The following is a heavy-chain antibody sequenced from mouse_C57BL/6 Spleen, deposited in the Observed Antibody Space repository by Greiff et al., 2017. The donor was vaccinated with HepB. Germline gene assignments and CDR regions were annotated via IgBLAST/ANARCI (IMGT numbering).Heavy chain of an antibody. Sequence: VQLQQSGPELVKPGASVKISCKASGYAFSSSWMNWVKQRPGKGLEWIGRIYPGDGDTNYNGKFKGKATLTADKSSSTAYMQLSSLTSEDSAVYFCARGWFPYAMDYWGQGTSVTVSS. J-gene: IGHJ4*01. CDR2: IYPGDGDT. CDR1: GYAFSSSW. CDR3: ARGWFPYAMDY. D-gene: IGHD2-3*01. V-gene: IGHV1-82*01.